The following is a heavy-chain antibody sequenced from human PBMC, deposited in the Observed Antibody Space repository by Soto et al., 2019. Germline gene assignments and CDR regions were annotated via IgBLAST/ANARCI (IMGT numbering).Heavy chain of an antibody. CDR3: ASDDGYYRLYDY. Sequence: QVRLQESGPGLVKPSQTLSLTCTVSGGSISSGDYFWSWVRQPPGKGLEWIGYIYYTGSTSYNPSLQRRTTMSVDTSKNQFSLKVSSVTAADTAVYFWASDDGYYRLYDYWGQGTLVTVSS. V-gene: IGHV4-30-4*01. CDR1: GGSISSGDYF. D-gene: IGHD3-3*01. J-gene: IGHJ4*02. CDR2: IYYTGST.